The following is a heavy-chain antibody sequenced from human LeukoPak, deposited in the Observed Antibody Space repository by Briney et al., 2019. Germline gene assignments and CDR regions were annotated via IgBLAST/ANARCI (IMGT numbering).Heavy chain of an antibody. Sequence: PSETLSLTCAVSGASISSSIHYWSWIRQPPGKGLEWIGYLYYSGSTSYNPSLKSRVTISIDTSKNQFSLKLSSVTAADTAVYYCARVLTNPNCSGGSCSYYYYGMDVWGQGTTVTVSS. CDR1: GASISSSIHY. CDR2: LYYSGST. CDR3: ARVLTNPNCSGGSCSYYYYGMDV. J-gene: IGHJ6*02. D-gene: IGHD2-15*01. V-gene: IGHV4-61*05.